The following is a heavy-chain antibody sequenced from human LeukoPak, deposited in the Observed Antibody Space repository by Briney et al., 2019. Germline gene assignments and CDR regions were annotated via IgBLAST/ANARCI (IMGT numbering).Heavy chain of an antibody. J-gene: IGHJ6*02. CDR1: GGSISSYY. V-gene: IGHV4-59*01. Sequence: SETLSLTCTVSGGSISSYYWSWIRQPPGKGLEWIGYIYYSGSTSYNPSLKSRVTISVDTSKNQFSLKLSSVTAADTAVYYCARDCTNAGSGMDVWGQGTTVTVSS. CDR3: ARDCTNAGSGMDV. CDR2: IYYSGST. D-gene: IGHD2-8*01.